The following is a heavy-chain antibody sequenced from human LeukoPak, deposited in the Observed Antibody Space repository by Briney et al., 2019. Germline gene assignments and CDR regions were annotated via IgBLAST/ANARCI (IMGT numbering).Heavy chain of an antibody. CDR1: GGSISSSSYY. V-gene: IGHV4-39*07. D-gene: IGHD6-19*01. CDR3: ARGRSGWYFVIWP. Sequence: SETLSLTCTVPGGSISSSSYYWGWIRQPPGKGLEWIGSIYYSGSTYYNPSLKSRVTISVDTSKNQFSLKLSSVTAADTAVYYCARGRSGWYFVIWPWGQGTLVTVSS. J-gene: IGHJ5*02. CDR2: IYYSGST.